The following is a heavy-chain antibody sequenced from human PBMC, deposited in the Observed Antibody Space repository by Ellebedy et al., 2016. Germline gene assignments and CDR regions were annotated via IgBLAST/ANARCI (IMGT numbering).Heavy chain of an antibody. CDR1: KLTFSNYV. CDR2: IDRGSSVI. CDR3: AREGFGAETLDI. Sequence: GGSLRLSCRASKLTFSNYVMHWVRQAPGKGLEWVASIDRGSSVIDYADSVQGRFTVSRDNAKKSLYLQMGSLRVDDTGVYFCAREGFGAETLDIWGQGTMVTVSA. J-gene: IGHJ3*02. V-gene: IGHV3-21*03. D-gene: IGHD3-10*01.